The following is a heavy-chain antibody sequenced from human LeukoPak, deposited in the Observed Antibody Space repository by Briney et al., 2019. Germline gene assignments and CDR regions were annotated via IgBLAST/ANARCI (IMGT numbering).Heavy chain of an antibody. V-gene: IGHV4-4*07. CDR1: GGSISANY. CDR3: ARDQVEAADAFDI. J-gene: IGHJ3*02. D-gene: IGHD6-13*01. CDR2: IYSSGST. Sequence: SETLSLTCTVSGGSISANYWIWMRQSAGKGLEYIGRIYSSGSTNYNPSLKSRVTMSVDTSKNQFSLKLSSVTAADTAVYYCARDQVEAADAFDIWGQGTMVTVSS.